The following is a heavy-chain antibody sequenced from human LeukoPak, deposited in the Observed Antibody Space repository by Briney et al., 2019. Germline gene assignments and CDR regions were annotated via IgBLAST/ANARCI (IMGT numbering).Heavy chain of an antibody. CDR3: AKGRRDPGGSSSWYGGLGRYYYYYGMDV. CDR2: MNPNSGNT. CDR1: GYTFTSYD. D-gene: IGHD6-13*01. V-gene: IGHV1-8*01. Sequence: GASVKLSCKASGYTFTSYDINWVRQATGQGLEWMGWMNPNSGNTGYAQYIQGRVTMTRNTSISTAYMELSSLRSEDTAVYYGAKGRRDPGGSSSWYGGLGRYYYYYGMDVWGQGTTVTVSS. J-gene: IGHJ6*02.